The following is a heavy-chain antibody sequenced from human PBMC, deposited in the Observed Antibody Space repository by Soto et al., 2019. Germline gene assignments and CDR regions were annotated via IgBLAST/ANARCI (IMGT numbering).Heavy chain of an antibody. J-gene: IGHJ4*02. CDR2: IIPILGIA. CDR1: GGTFSSYT. D-gene: IGHD2-2*01. CDR3: ARDQGYCSSTSCYAFDY. V-gene: IGHV1-69*08. Sequence: VQLVQSGAEVKKPGSSVKVSCKASGGTFSSYTISWVRQAPGQGLEWMGRIIPILGIANYAQKFQGRVTITADKSTSTAYMELSSLRSEDTAVYYCARDQGYCSSTSCYAFDYWGQGTLVTVSS.